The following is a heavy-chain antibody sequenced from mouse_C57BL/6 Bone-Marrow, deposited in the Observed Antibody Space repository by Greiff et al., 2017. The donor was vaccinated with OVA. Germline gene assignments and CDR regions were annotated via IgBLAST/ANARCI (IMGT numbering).Heavy chain of an antibody. Sequence: EVMLVESGGGLVKPGGSLKLSCAASGFTFSDYGMHWVRQAPEKGLEWVAYISSGSSTIYYAAPVKGRFTIYRDNAKNTLFLQMTSLMSEDTAMYYCARLWFDYWGQGTTLTVSS. CDR2: ISSGSSTI. CDR3: ARLWFDY. CDR1: GFTFSDYG. J-gene: IGHJ2*01. V-gene: IGHV5-17*01.